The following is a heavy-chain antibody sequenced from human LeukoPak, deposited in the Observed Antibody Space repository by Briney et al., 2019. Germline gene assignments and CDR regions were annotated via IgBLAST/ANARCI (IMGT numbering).Heavy chain of an antibody. V-gene: IGHV3-30-3*01. J-gene: IGHJ4*02. CDR1: GFTFSSYA. Sequence: GGSLRLSCAASGFTFSSYAMHWVRQAPGKGLEWVAVISYDGSNKYYADSVKGRLTISRDNAKNSLYLQMNSLRAEDTAVYYCARDATRGGDNDYWGQGTRVIVSP. CDR3: ARDATRGGDNDY. D-gene: IGHD2-21*02. CDR2: ISYDGSNK.